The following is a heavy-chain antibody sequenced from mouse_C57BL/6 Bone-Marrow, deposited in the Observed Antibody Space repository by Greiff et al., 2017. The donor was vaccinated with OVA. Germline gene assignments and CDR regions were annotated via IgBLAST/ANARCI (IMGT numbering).Heavy chain of an antibody. CDR3: ARWGYHHDGDY. Sequence: VQLQESGAELARPGASVKLSCKASGYTFTSYGISWVKQRTGQGLEWIGEIYPRSGNTYYNEKFKGKATLTAVKSSSTAYMELRSLTSEDSAVYFCARWGYHHDGDYWGQGTTLTVSS. V-gene: IGHV1-81*01. CDR1: GYTFTSYG. J-gene: IGHJ2*01. D-gene: IGHD2-4*01. CDR2: IYPRSGNT.